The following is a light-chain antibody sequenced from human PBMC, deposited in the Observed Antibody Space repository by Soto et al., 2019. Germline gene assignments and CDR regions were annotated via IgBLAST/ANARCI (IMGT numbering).Light chain of an antibody. J-gene: IGKJ1*01. V-gene: IGKV1-5*03. Sequence: DIQMTQSPSTLSGSVGDRVTITCRASQTISSWLAWYQQKPGKAPKLLIYKASTLKSGVPSRFSGSGSGTEFTLTISSLQPDDLATYYCQHYSSYSEAFGQGTKVDLK. CDR3: QHYSSYSEA. CDR2: KAS. CDR1: QTISSW.